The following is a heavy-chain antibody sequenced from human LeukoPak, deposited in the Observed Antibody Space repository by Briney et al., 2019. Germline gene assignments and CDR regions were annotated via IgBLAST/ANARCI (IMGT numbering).Heavy chain of an antibody. V-gene: IGHV4-38-2*02. Sequence: PSETLSLTCPVSGFSITSGYFWGWIRQSPGKRLEWIGYIYHNGDTVYNPSLNSSLRSRVTLLVEPSKNQFSLSLNSVIAADTGVFYCVRAESVGIFDVWGQGILVTVSS. D-gene: IGHD1-26*01. CDR3: VRAESVGIFDV. CDR1: GFSITSGYF. J-gene: IGHJ4*02. CDR2: IYHNGDT.